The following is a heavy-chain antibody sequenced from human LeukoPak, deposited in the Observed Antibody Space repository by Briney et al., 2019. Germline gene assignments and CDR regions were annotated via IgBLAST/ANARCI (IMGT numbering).Heavy chain of an antibody. D-gene: IGHD6-13*01. CDR2: IYYGGST. CDR1: GGSISSGNYY. Sequence: SQTLSLTCTVSGGSISSGNYYWNWMRQPAGKGLEWIGSIYYGGSTYYNPSLKSRVTISVDTSKNQFSLKVTSVTAADTAVYYCTTSPRDSRSSSDSDYWGQGILVTVSS. CDR3: TTSPRDSRSSSDSDY. V-gene: IGHV4-61*02. J-gene: IGHJ4*02.